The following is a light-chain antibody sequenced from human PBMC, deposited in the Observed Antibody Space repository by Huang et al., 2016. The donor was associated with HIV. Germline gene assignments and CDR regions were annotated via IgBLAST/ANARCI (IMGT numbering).Light chain of an antibody. Sequence: IVMTQSPATLSVSPGERVTLSCRASRSVGNNLAWYQQKVGQPPRLLSYGASTRATGIAARFSGSGSGTDFTLTISRLQSEDFAVYYCQQYNDWPPWYTFGQGTKLEIK. J-gene: IGKJ2*01. CDR1: RSVGNN. CDR2: GAS. V-gene: IGKV3-15*01. CDR3: QQYNDWPPWYT.